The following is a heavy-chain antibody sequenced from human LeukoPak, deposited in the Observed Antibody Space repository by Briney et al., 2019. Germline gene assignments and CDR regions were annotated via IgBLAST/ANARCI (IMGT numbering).Heavy chain of an antibody. Sequence: ASVKVSCKASGYSFTAYYMHWVRQAPGQGLEWMGWINPKSDGTHYAQKFQGRVTMTRDTSISTAYMELSRLRSDDTAVYYCARALRTVWGYYFDYWGQGTLVTVSS. CDR2: INPKSDGT. J-gene: IGHJ4*02. CDR3: ARALRTVWGYYFDY. CDR1: GYSFTAYY. V-gene: IGHV1-2*02. D-gene: IGHD4-17*01.